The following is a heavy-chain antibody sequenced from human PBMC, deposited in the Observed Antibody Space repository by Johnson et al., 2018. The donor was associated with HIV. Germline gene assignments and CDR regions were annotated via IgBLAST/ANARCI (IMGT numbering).Heavy chain of an antibody. Sequence: VQLVESGGGVVRPGGSLRLSCAASGFTFDDYGMNWVRQAPGKGLEWVANINRDGSDKYYVDSVKGRFTISRDNAQDSLYLQMNSLRVDDTAVYYCARDGGVAAAVGVVAFDIWGQGTLVTVSS. V-gene: IGHV3-7*01. CDR2: INRDGSDK. CDR3: ARDGGVAAAVGVVAFDI. CDR1: GFTFDDYG. J-gene: IGHJ3*02. D-gene: IGHD6-13*01.